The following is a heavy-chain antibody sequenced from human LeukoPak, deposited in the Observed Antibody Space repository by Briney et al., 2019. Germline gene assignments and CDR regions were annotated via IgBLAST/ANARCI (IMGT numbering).Heavy chain of an antibody. V-gene: IGHV1-58*01. J-gene: IGHJ4*02. CDR2: IVVGSGNT. D-gene: IGHD1-26*01. CDR1: GFTFTSSA. CDR3: AADRTDSGSIRGY. Sequence: SVKVSCKASGFTFTSSAVQWVRQARGQRLEWIGWIVVGSGNTNYAQKFQERVTITRDMSTSTAYMELSSLRSEDTAVYYCAADRTDSGSIRGYWGQGTLVTVSS.